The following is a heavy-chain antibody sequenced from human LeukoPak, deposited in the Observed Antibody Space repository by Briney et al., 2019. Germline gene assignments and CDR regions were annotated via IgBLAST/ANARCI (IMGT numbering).Heavy chain of an antibody. CDR3: ITDAATIAAAGTGPY. CDR2: IKSKTDDDTT. D-gene: IGHD6-13*01. J-gene: IGHJ4*02. Sequence: NPGGSLSLSCAAYGFTLTNAWMNCVSHLPKNWIEWDGLIKSKTDDDTTNYSTPVKGRFTVSRDDSKNTLYLQMKSLKTEDTAVYYCITDAATIAAAGTGPYWGQGTLVTVSS. V-gene: IGHV3-15*01. CDR1: GFTLTNAW.